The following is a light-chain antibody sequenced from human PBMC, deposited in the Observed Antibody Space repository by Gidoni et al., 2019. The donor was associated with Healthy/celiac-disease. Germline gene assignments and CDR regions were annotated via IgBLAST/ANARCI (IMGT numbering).Light chain of an antibody. Sequence: QSALTQPASVSGSPGQSITISCTVTSSDVGSYNLVSWYQQPPGKAPKLMIYEVSKRPSGVSNRFSGSKSGNTASLTISGLQAEDEADYYCCSYAGSSTFVFGTGTKVTVL. V-gene: IGLV2-23*02. CDR2: EVS. CDR1: SSDVGSYNL. J-gene: IGLJ1*01. CDR3: CSYAGSSTFV.